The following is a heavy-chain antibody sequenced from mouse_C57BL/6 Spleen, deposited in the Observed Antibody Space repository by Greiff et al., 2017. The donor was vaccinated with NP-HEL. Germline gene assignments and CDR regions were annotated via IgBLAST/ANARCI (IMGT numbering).Heavy chain of an antibody. D-gene: IGHD2-1*01. J-gene: IGHJ2*01. Sequence: EVKVVESGGGLVKPGGSLKLSCAASGFTFSSYAMSWVRQTPEKRLEWVATISDGGSYTYYPDNVKGRFTISRDNAKNNLYLQMSHLKSEDTAMYYCARDNMVTEDFDYWGQGTTLTVSS. V-gene: IGHV5-4*01. CDR1: GFTFSSYA. CDR2: ISDGGSYT. CDR3: ARDNMVTEDFDY.